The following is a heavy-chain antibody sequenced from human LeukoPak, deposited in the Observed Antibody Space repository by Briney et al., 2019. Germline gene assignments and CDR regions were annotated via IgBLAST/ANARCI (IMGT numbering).Heavy chain of an antibody. J-gene: IGHJ3*02. V-gene: IGHV3-23*01. D-gene: IGHD1-14*01. Sequence: GGSLRLSCAASRFTFSDFAMSWVRQAPGKGLEWVSTVGGTGGDTYYADSVKGRFTVSRDNSKNTLYLQMNSLRAEDTAVYYCAKDEIPRTKLYDAFDIWGQGTKVTVDS. CDR2: VGGTGGDT. CDR1: RFTFSDFA. CDR3: AKDEIPRTKLYDAFDI.